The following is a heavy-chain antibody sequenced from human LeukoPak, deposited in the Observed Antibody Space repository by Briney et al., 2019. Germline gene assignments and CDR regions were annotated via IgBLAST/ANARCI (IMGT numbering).Heavy chain of an antibody. CDR1: GFTFSTYW. CDR2: INSDGSST. Sequence: PGGSLRLSCAASGFTFSTYWMHWVRQAPGKGLVWVSRINSDGSSTSYADSVKGRFTISRDNAMSTLYLQMNSLRAEDTAVYYCARPCSYHDFWDWGQGTLVTVSS. V-gene: IGHV3-74*01. J-gene: IGHJ4*02. CDR3: ARPCSYHDFWD. D-gene: IGHD3-3*01.